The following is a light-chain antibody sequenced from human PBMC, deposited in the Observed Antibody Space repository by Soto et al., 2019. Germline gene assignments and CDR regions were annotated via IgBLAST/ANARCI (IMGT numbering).Light chain of an antibody. V-gene: IGLV2-14*01. CDR1: SSDVGGSAY. CDR3: TSSTTGSLYV. CDR2: KVT. J-gene: IGLJ1*01. Sequence: QSVLTRPASVSGSAGQSIAMACTGTSSDVGGSAYVSWYQQFPGNVPRLLIYKVTNRPSGVSYRFSGSKSGNTASLTISGLQAEDEADYFCTSSTTGSLYVFGTGTKVTVL.